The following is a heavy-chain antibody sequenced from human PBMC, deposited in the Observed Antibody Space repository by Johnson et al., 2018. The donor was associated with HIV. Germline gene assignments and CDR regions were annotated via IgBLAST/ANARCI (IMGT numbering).Heavy chain of an antibody. CDR3: ARDVGYDSSGYKGAFDI. CDR2: IGPAGDT. Sequence: VQLVESGGGLVQPGGSLRLSCAASGFTFSSYDMHWVRQATGKGLEWVSTIGPAGDTYYPDSVKGRFTISRENPKNSLYRQMNTLRAGDTAVYYCARDVGYDSSGYKGAFDIWGQGTMVTVSS. CDR1: GFTFSSYD. V-gene: IGHV3-13*01. D-gene: IGHD3-22*01. J-gene: IGHJ3*02.